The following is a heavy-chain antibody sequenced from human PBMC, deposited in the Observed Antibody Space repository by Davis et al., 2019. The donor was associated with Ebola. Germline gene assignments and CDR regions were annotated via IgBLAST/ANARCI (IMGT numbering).Heavy chain of an antibody. D-gene: IGHD3-10*01. V-gene: IGHV4-59*12. J-gene: IGHJ4*02. Sequence: MPAGSLTLSCTVSAGSTSSYYWSWIRQPPGQGLEWIGYIHYSGCTNYNPSLKSRVTISVDTSKNQFSLRLSSVTAADTAVYYCARRYGIWFRELSSGFRFDYWGQGTLVTVSS. CDR3: ARRYGIWFRELSSGFRFDY. CDR2: IHYSGCT. CDR1: AGSTSSYY.